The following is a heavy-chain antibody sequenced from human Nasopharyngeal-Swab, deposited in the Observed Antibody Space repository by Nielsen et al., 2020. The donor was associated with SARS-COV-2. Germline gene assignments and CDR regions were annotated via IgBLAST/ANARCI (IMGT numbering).Heavy chain of an antibody. J-gene: IGHJ5*02. CDR3: ARAVSGITLVRSRFDP. Sequence: SETLSLTCTVSGGSISSSSYYWGWIRQPQGNGLEWIGSICYSGSTYYNPSLKSRVTISVDTSKNQFSLKLSSVTAADTAVYYCARAVSGITLVRSRFDPWGQGTLVTVSS. CDR1: GGSISSSSYY. V-gene: IGHV4-39*01. CDR2: ICYSGST. D-gene: IGHD3-10*01.